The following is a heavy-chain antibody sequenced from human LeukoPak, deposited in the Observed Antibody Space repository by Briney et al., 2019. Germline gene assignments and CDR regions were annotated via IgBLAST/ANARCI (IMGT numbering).Heavy chain of an antibody. J-gene: IGHJ4*02. CDR1: GYTFTSYG. CDR3: ASKNVEYYFDY. D-gene: IGHD5-24*01. V-gene: IGHV1-2*02. Sequence: ASVKVSCKASGYTFTSYGISWVRQAPGQGLEWMGWINPNSGGTNYAQKFQGRVTMTRDTSISTAYMELSRLRSDDTAVYYCASKNVEYYFDYWGQGTLVTVSS. CDR2: INPNSGGT.